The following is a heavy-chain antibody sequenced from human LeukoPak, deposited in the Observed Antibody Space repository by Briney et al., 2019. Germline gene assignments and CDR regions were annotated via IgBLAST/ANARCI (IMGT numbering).Heavy chain of an antibody. D-gene: IGHD6-19*01. Sequence: ASVKVSCKTSGYTFIRYSIHWVRQAPGQGLEWMGIINPNGGDTDYAQMFQGRVAMTRDTSTSTVYMELSSLRSEDTAIYYCARDVVGSVWWFDPWGQGTLVAVSS. V-gene: IGHV1-46*01. CDR3: ARDVVGSVWWFDP. CDR2: INPNGGDT. CDR1: GYTFIRYS. J-gene: IGHJ5*02.